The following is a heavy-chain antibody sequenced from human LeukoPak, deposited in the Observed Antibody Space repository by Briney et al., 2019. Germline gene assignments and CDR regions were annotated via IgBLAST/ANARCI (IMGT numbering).Heavy chain of an antibody. CDR3: ARDQYYDSKGWFDP. D-gene: IGHD3-22*01. V-gene: IGHV1-18*01. J-gene: IGHJ5*02. CDR2: ISANSGSA. Sequence: ASVKVSCKASGYTFSNHGISWVRQAPGQGLEWMGWISANSGSANYAQKLQGRVTMTTDTSTSTAYMELRSLRSDDTAVYYCARDQYYDSKGWFDPWGQGTLVTVSS. CDR1: GYTFSNHG.